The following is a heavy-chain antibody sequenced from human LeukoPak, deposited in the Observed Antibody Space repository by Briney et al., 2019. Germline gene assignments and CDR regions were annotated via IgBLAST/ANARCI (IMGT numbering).Heavy chain of an antibody. D-gene: IGHD3-9*01. V-gene: IGHV1-8*01. CDR1: GYTFTSYD. CDR3: ARSPDILTGENFDY. J-gene: IGHJ4*02. CDR2: MNPNSGNT. Sequence: GASVKVSCKASGYTFTSYDINWVRQATGQGLEWMGWMNPNSGNTGYAQKFQGRVTMTRDTSISTAYMELSRLRSDGTAVFYCARSPDILTGENFDYWGQGTLVTVSS.